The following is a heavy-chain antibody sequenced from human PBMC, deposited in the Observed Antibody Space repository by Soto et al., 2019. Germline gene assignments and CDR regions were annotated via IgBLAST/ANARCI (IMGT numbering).Heavy chain of an antibody. CDR3: ARDSGRQPPYLYYGMDV. D-gene: IGHD1-26*01. CDR2: ISTYTGNT. V-gene: IGHV1-18*01. Sequence: AASVKVSCKASGYTFTTYGFSWVRQAPGQGLEWIGWISTYTGNTNYAQKFQGRVTVTTDTSTSTVSMELRSLTSDDTAVYYCARDSGRQPPYLYYGMDVWGQGTTVTVSS. CDR1: GYTFTTYG. J-gene: IGHJ6*02.